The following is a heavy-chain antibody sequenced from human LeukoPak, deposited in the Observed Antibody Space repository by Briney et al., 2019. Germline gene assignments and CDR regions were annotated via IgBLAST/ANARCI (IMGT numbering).Heavy chain of an antibody. CDR1: GLTVSSNH. D-gene: IGHD6-6*01. Sequence: PGGSLRLSCAASGLTVSSNHMSWVRQAPGKGLEWISVIYGGADTYYADSVKGRFTISRDNSKNTLYLHLNSLRAEDTAVYYCARHRREYSSFYYYYYMDVWGKGTTVTVSS. J-gene: IGHJ6*03. CDR2: IYGGADT. CDR3: ARHRREYSSFYYYYYMDV. V-gene: IGHV3-53*01.